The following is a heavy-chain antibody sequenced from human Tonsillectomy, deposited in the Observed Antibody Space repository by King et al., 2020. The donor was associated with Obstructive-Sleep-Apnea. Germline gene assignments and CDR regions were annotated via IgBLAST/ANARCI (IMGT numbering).Heavy chain of an antibody. D-gene: IGHD5-24*01. J-gene: IGHJ3*02. CDR3: ASGMEITHAFHI. CDR2: IYPGDSDT. CDR1: GYSFTTYW. V-gene: IGHV5-51*01. Sequence: VQLVESGTEVKKPGESLKISCKGSGYSFTTYWIGWVRQMTGKGLEWMGIIYPGDSDTRYSPSFQGHVTISADKSISTPYLQWSSLKASDTALYYCASGMEITHAFHIWGQGTIVTVSS.